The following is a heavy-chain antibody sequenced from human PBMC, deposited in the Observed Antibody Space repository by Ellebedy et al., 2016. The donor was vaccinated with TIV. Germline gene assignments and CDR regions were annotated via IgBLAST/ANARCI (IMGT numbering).Heavy chain of an antibody. CDR1: GYSFTTYW. CDR3: ARQGERPFDF. J-gene: IGHJ4*02. D-gene: IGHD1-1*01. CDR2: IYPGDSET. V-gene: IGHV5-51*01. Sequence: TVSCKGSGYSFTTYWIGWVRQMPGIGLQWMGSIYPGDSETITRYSPSFQGHVTISVDNSINTAYLQWSSLKASDTAMYYCARQGERPFDFWGQGTLVTVSS.